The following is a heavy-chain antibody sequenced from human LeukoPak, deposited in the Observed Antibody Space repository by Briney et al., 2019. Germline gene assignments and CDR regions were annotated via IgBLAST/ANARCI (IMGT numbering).Heavy chain of an antibody. CDR3: ARGGIVVVPAAILVSDY. V-gene: IGHV3-30-3*01. Sequence: GGSLRLSCAASGFTFSSYAMHWVRQAPGKGLEWVAVISYDGSNKYYADSVKGRFTISRDNSKNTLYLQMNSLRAEDTAVYYCARGGIVVVPAAILVSDYWGQGTLVTVSS. CDR1: GFTFSSYA. D-gene: IGHD2-2*02. CDR2: ISYDGSNK. J-gene: IGHJ4*02.